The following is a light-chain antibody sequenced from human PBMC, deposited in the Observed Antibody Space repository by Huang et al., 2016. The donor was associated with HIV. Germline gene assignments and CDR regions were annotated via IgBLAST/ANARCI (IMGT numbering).Light chain of an antibody. Sequence: IVLTQPPGTLSVSPGERATLSCRASQSINRSYVVWYQQKPGQPPRLLIHVASSRVAGIADRFSGSGSGRDFTLPISRLEPEDFAVYVCQQYHSSPGTFGQGTRLEIK. V-gene: IGKV3-20*01. CDR1: QSINRSY. J-gene: IGKJ5*01. CDR3: QQYHSSPGT. CDR2: VAS.